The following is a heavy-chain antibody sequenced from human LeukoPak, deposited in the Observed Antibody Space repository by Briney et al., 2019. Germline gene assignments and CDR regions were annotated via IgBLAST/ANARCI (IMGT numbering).Heavy chain of an antibody. CDR1: GGSISSYY. CDR2: IYHSGST. D-gene: IGHD2-15*01. CDR3: ARAGYCSGGSCYIPTDY. V-gene: IGHV4-38-2*02. J-gene: IGHJ4*02. Sequence: SETLSLTCTVSGGSISSYYWGWIRQPPGKGLEWIGSIYHSGSTYYNPSLKSRVTISVDTSKNQFSLKLSSVTAADTAVYYCARAGYCSGGSCYIPTDYWGQGTLVTVSS.